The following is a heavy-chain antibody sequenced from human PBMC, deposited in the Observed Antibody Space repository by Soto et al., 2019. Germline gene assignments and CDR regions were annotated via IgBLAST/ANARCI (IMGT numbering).Heavy chain of an antibody. CDR1: RIPMCNYG. Sequence: GEFLSLPCPASRIPMCNYGMSGVRQAPGKGLEWVASISNSGGSTWYADSVGGRFTISRDNSKNTLYLQMNSLRGEDTAKYYCAKEWTPRRAVDYRGQGTQVTVSS. CDR2: ISNSGGST. V-gene: IGHV3-23*01. J-gene: IGHJ4*02. CDR3: AKEWTPRRAVDY. D-gene: IGHD5-12*01.